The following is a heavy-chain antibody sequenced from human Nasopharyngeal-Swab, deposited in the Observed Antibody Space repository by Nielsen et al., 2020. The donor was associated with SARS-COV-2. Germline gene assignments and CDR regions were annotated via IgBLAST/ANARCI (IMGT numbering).Heavy chain of an antibody. CDR1: GYTFTGYY. CDR2: INPNSGNT. Sequence: ASVKVSCKASGYTFTGYYMHWVRQAPGQGLEWMGWINPNSGNTGYAQKFQGRVTMTRNTSISTAYMELSSLRSEDTAVYYCARASSGWSGAFDIWGQGTMVTVSS. CDR3: ARASSGWSGAFDI. D-gene: IGHD6-19*01. J-gene: IGHJ3*02. V-gene: IGHV1-8*02.